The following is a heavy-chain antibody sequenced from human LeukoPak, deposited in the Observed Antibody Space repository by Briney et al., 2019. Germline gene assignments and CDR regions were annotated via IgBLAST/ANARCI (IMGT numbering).Heavy chain of an antibody. CDR3: ARFYYDNSGSDY. CDR1: GGTFDSYS. J-gene: IGHJ4*02. D-gene: IGHD3-22*01. Sequence: SVKVSCKASGGTFDSYSFSWVRQAPGQGLEWMGGIIPIFGRANYAPKFQGRVTITADESTNTAYMDLTSLRSDDTAVYYCARFYYDNSGSDYWGQGTLVTVSS. CDR2: IIPIFGRA. V-gene: IGHV1-69*13.